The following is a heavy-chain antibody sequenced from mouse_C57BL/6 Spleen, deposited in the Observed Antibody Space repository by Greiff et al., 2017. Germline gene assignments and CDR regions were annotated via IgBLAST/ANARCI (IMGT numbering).Heavy chain of an antibody. CDR2: IYPGDGDT. CDR3: ARSDSSGYWFAY. J-gene: IGHJ3*01. V-gene: IGHV1-82*01. D-gene: IGHD3-2*02. CDR1: GYAFSSSW. Sequence: QVQLQQSGPELVKPGASVKISCKASGYAFSSSWMNWVKQRPGKGLEWIGRIYPGDGDTNYNGKFKGKATLTADKSSSTAYMQLSSRTSEDSAVYFCARSDSSGYWFAYWGQGTLVTVSA.